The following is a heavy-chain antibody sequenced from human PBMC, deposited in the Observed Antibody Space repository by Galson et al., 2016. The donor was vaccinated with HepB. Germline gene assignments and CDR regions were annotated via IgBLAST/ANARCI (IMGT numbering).Heavy chain of an antibody. CDR2: IRSKAYGGTT. V-gene: IGHV3-49*04. J-gene: IGHJ4*02. Sequence: SLRLSCAASGFTFGDYAMSWVRQAPGKGLEWVGFIRSKAYGGTTAYAASVKGRFTISRDDSKSIAYLQMNSLKTEDTAVYYCTRWGIAAAGSDYWGQGTLVTVSS. CDR1: GFTFGDYA. D-gene: IGHD6-13*01. CDR3: TRWGIAAAGSDY.